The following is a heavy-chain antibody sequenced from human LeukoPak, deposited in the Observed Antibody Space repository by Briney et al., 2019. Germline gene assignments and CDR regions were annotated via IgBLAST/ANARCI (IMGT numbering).Heavy chain of an antibody. CDR2: INPNTGAT. V-gene: IGHV1-2*06. CDR1: GNTFTNYY. D-gene: IGHD4-23*01. Sequence: XVPCKASGNTFTNYYIHWVRQAPGQGLEWMGRINPNTGATKYAQKFQGRVSMIRDRSINTAFMDLSRLRYDDTAVYYCARDQGDGGNSFDPWGQGTLVTVSS. J-gene: IGHJ5*02. CDR3: ARDQGDGGNSFDP.